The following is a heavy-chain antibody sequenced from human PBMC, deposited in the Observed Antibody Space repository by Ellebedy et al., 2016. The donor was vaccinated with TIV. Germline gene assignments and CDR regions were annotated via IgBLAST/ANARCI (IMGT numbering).Heavy chain of an antibody. CDR3: ARDLDGYGRGY. Sequence: GESLKISCAASGFTFSTFAMSWVRQAPGKELEWVSTITGTGGGDNTYYADSVRGRFTISRDDSKNTLYLQMNSLRAEDTAVYYCARDLDGYGRGYWGQGTLVTVSS. J-gene: IGHJ4*02. CDR1: GFTFSTFA. CDR2: ITGTGGGDNT. D-gene: IGHD5-24*01. V-gene: IGHV3-23*01.